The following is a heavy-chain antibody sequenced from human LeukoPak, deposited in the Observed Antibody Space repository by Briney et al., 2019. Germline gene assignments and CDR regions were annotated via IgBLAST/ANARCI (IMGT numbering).Heavy chain of an antibody. CDR3: ARSSRYYDSSGLQAYYFDY. CDR1: GGTFSSYA. CDR2: IIPIFGTA. D-gene: IGHD3-22*01. Sequence: ASVKVSCKASGGTFSSYAISWVRQAPGQGLEWMGGIIPIFGTANYAQKFQGRVTITADESTSTAYMELSSLRSEDTAVYYCARSSRYYDSSGLQAYYFDYWGQRTLVTVSS. J-gene: IGHJ4*02. V-gene: IGHV1-69*13.